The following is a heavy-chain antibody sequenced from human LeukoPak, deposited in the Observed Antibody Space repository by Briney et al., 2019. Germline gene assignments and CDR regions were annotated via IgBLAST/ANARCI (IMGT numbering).Heavy chain of an antibody. Sequence: GGSLRLSCAASGFTFSTYWMSWVRQAPGKGLEWVANINQDGTEQYYVDSVKGRFTISRDNAKNSLYLQMNSLRAEDTAVYYCARVGYCSTTSCYWRAFDCWGQGTLVTVSS. CDR1: GFTFSTYW. V-gene: IGHV3-7*01. CDR2: INQDGTEQ. CDR3: ARVGYCSTTSCYWRAFDC. D-gene: IGHD2-2*01. J-gene: IGHJ4*02.